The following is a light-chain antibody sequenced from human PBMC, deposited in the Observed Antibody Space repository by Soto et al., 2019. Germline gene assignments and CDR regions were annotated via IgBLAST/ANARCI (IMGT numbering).Light chain of an antibody. Sequence: EIVLTQYPGTLSLSPGERATLSCRASQSVRSSYLAWYQQKPGQAPRLLIYGASSRATGIPDRCSGSGSGTDFSLAIDRLEPEDFVVYYCQQYGSAPYTFGQGTKLELK. V-gene: IGKV3-20*01. J-gene: IGKJ2*01. CDR2: GAS. CDR1: QSVRSSY. CDR3: QQYGSAPYT.